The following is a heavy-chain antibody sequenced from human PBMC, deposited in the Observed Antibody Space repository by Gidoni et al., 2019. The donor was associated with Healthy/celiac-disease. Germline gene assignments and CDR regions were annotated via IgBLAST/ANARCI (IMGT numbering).Heavy chain of an antibody. CDR2: IIPIFGTA. Sequence: QVQLVQSGAEVKKPGSSVKVSCKASGGTFSRYALSWVRQAPGQGLEWMGGIIPIFGTANYAQKFQGRVTITADESTSTAYMELSSLRSEDTAVYYCARGNPDLVVVPAAHGYYFDYWGQGTLVTVSS. J-gene: IGHJ4*02. D-gene: IGHD2-2*01. V-gene: IGHV1-69*01. CDR3: ARGNPDLVVVPAAHGYYFDY. CDR1: GGTFSRYA.